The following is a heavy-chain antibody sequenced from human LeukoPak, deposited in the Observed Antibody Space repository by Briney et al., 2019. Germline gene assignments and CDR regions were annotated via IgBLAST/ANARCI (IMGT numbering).Heavy chain of an antibody. CDR3: AGMRITTPTVRTLDY. Sequence: PSATLSLPCTVSGGSMSTYYWTWIRQPPGKGLEWIGFIYYTGSTNYNPSLKSRVNISVDTSKNQFSLKLSSVTASDTAVYYCAGMRITTPTVRTLDYWGQGTLVTVSS. D-gene: IGHD1-14*01. CDR1: GGSMSTYY. V-gene: IGHV4-59*01. CDR2: IYYTGST. J-gene: IGHJ4*02.